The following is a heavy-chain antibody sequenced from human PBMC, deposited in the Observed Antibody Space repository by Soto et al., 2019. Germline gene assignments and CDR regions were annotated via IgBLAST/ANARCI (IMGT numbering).Heavy chain of an antibody. CDR2: IHPRGGGS. V-gene: IGHV1-46*02. CDR1: GYTLNTYY. D-gene: IGHD2-21*02. J-gene: IGHJ4*02. Sequence: QVQLVQSGAEVKKPGASVKVSCKPSGYTLNTYYLHWVRQAPGQGLEWMGIIHPRGGGSTYAQKFLGRVTMTRDTSTSTVFMELSSLRSADTAMYYCARGGHIAVVTASFDYWGQGTLVTVSS. CDR3: ARGGHIAVVTASFDY.